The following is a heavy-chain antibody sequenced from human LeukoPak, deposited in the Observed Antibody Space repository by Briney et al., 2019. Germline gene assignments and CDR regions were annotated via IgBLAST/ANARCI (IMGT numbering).Heavy chain of an antibody. D-gene: IGHD2-2*01. CDR1: GFTFSSYS. Sequence: PGGSLRLSCAASGFTFSSYSMNWVRQAPGQGLGLVSYSGSCSSSIYYADSVKGRLTISRDNAKNSLYLQMNSLRAEDTAVYYCASAGGGLVVVPAAHDAFDIWGQGTMVTVSS. J-gene: IGHJ3*02. V-gene: IGHV3-48*01. CDR2: SGSCSSSI. CDR3: ASAGGGLVVVPAAHDAFDI.